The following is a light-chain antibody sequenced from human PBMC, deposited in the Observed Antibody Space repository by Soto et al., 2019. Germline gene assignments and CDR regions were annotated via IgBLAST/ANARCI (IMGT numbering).Light chain of an antibody. V-gene: IGKV3-15*01. J-gene: IGKJ4*01. CDR2: GAS. CDR1: QSVSSN. Sequence: EIVMTQYPATLSVSPGERATLSCMASQSVSSNLAWYQQKPGQAPRLLIYGASTRATGIPARFSGSGSGTEFTLTISSLQSEDFAVYYCQQYNNWPLTFGGGTKVDIK. CDR3: QQYNNWPLT.